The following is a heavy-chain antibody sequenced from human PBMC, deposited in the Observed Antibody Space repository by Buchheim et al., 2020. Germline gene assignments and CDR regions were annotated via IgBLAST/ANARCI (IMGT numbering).Heavy chain of an antibody. Sequence: QVQLVESGGGLVKPGGSLRLSCAASGFTFRDSYMAWIRKAPGKGLEWVSYISISGTYTNYADSVKGRFTHSRDKARTSLYLQMNSLRAEDTAVYYCAKSRDYDMEYWGQGTL. V-gene: IGHV3-11*06. D-gene: IGHD3-9*01. CDR2: ISISGTYT. CDR3: AKSRDYDMEY. CDR1: GFTFRDSY. J-gene: IGHJ4*02.